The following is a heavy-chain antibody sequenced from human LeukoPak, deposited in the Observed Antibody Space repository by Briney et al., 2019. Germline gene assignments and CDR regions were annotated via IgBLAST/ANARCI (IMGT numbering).Heavy chain of an antibody. CDR3: ARGKQLAINWFDP. CDR2: ISWNSGSI. J-gene: IGHJ5*02. D-gene: IGHD6-13*01. CDR1: GFTFDDYA. Sequence: GGSLRLSCAASGFTFDDYAMHWVRQAPGKGLEWVSGISWNSGSIGYADSVKGRFTISRDDAKNSLYLQMNSLRAEDMALYYCARGKQLAINWFDPWGQGTLVTVSS. V-gene: IGHV3-9*03.